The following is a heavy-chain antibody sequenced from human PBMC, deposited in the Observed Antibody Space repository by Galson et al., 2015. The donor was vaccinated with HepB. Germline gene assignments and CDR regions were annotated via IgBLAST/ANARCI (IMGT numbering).Heavy chain of an antibody. CDR2: IHSSGRT. D-gene: IGHD3-22*01. V-gene: IGHV4-59*08. CDR3: ARTEYYFDGAGPRNAFDI. J-gene: IGHJ3*02. CDR1: GGSIRSYY. Sequence: ETLSLTCTVSGGSIRSYYWSWIRQLPGKGLEWIGYIHSSGRTNYNPSLMSRVTISVDTSTRQFSLKLRSVTAADTAVYYCARTEYYFDGAGPRNAFDIWGQGTMVSVSS.